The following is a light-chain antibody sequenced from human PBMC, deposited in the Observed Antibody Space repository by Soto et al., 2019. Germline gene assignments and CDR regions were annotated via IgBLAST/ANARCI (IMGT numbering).Light chain of an antibody. V-gene: IGLV4-69*01. J-gene: IGLJ2*01. CDR3: QAWGTGFHVV. CDR2: LNSDGSH. Sequence: QSVLTQSPSASASLGASVKLTCTLSSGHSSYAIAWHQQQPEKGPRYLMKLNSDGSHNKGDGIPYRFSGSSSGAERYLTISSLQAEDEADYYCQAWGTGFHVVFGGGTKLTVL. CDR1: SGHSSYA.